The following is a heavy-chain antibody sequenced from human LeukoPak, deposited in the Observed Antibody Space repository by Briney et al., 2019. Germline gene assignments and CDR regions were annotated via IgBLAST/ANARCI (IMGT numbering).Heavy chain of an antibody. V-gene: IGHV3-23*01. CDR2: ISDSGGST. D-gene: IGHD6-19*01. CDR1: GFTYNSYA. CDR3: AKGPSSGWYRY. J-gene: IGHJ4*02. Sequence: GGPLRLSCAASGFTYNSYAMSCVRQAPGKGLEWVSAISDSGGSTYYADYVKGRFTISRDNSKTTLYLQMNSLRAEATAVYYCAKGPSSGWYRYWGRGTLVTVSS.